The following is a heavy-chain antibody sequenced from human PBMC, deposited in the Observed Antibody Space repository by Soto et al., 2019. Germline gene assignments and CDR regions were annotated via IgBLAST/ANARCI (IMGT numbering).Heavy chain of an antibody. CDR2: IYSGGST. CDR3: ARDGPHDGYYFDGMEV. CDR1: GFTVSSNY. V-gene: IGHV3-53*01. J-gene: IGHJ6*02. Sequence: GGSLRLSCAASGFTVSSNYMSWVRQAPGKGLEWVSVIYSGGSTYYADSVKGRFTISRDNSKNTLYLQMNSLRAEDTAAYYAARDGPHDGYYFDGMEVWGQETTVTVSS.